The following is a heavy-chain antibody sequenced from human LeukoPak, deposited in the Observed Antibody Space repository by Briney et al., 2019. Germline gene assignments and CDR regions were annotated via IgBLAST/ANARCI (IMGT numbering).Heavy chain of an antibody. Sequence: PGGSLRLSCAASGFTVSSNYMSWVRQAPGKGLEWVSVIYSGGSTYYADSVKGRFTISRHNSKNTLYLQMNSLRAEDTAVYYCAKEGGYDSSGLIDYWGQGTLVTVSS. V-gene: IGHV3-53*01. CDR1: GFTVSSNY. J-gene: IGHJ4*02. CDR3: AKEGGYDSSGLIDY. CDR2: IYSGGST. D-gene: IGHD3-22*01.